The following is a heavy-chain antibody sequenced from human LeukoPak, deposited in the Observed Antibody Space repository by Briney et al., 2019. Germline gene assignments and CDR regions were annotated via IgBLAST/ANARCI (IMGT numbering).Heavy chain of an antibody. J-gene: IGHJ5*02. V-gene: IGHV1-69*04. CDR3: ARDCSSTSCSPPGWFDP. Sequence: SVKVSCKASGGTFSSYTISWVRQAPGQGLEWMGRIIPILGIANYALKFQGRVTITADKSTSTAYMELSSPRSEDTAVYYCARDCSSTSCSPPGWFDPWGQGTLVTVSS. CDR1: GGTFSSYT. D-gene: IGHD2-2*01. CDR2: IIPILGIA.